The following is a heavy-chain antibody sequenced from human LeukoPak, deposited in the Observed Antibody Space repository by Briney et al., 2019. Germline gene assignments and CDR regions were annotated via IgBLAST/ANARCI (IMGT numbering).Heavy chain of an antibody. CDR1: GFTFSSYA. D-gene: IGHD1-26*01. CDR3: ASLIVGATVFDY. J-gene: IGHJ4*02. Sequence: GGSLRLSCAASGFTFSSYAMNWVRQAPGKGLEWVALISYDGSNKNYADSVKGRFTISRDNSKNTLYLQMNSLRAEDTAVYYCASLIVGATVFDYWGQGTLVTVSS. V-gene: IGHV3-30-3*01. CDR2: ISYDGSNK.